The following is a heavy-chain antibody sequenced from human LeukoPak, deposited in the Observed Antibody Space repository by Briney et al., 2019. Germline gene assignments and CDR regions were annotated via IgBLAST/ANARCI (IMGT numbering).Heavy chain of an antibody. CDR2: IDTSSTTK. V-gene: IGHV3-48*01. J-gene: IGHJ1*01. CDR3: AGPLGSPYFHH. D-gene: IGHD3-10*01. Sequence: GGSLRLSCAASGFSFSRSGMNWVRQAPGKGLEWVSYIDTSSTTKNYADSVKGRFTISRDNAKNSLYLQMNSLRVEGTAVYYCAGPLGSPYFHHWGQGTLVTVSS. CDR1: GFSFSRSG.